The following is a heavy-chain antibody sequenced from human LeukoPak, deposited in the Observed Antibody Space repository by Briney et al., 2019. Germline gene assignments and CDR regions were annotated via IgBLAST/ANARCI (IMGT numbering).Heavy chain of an antibody. CDR3: AKDLSRAVAADWFDP. J-gene: IGHJ5*02. CDR2: ISDSGGST. V-gene: IGHV3-23*01. D-gene: IGHD6-19*01. Sequence: GGSLRLSCAASGFTFSNYDMSWVRQAPGKGLEWVSSISDSGGSTYYADSVKGRFTISRDNSKNTPYLQMTNLRAADTAVYYCAKDLSRAVAADWFDPWDQGSLVTVSS. CDR1: GFTFSNYD.